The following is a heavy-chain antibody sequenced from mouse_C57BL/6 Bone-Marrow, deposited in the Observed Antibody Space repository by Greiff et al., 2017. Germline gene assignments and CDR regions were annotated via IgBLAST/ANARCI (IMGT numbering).Heavy chain of an antibody. CDR3: ASSYYYGSSHWYFDV. J-gene: IGHJ1*03. V-gene: IGHV5-9*01. Sequence: EVQRVESGGGLVKPGGSLKLSCAASGFTFSSYTMSWVRQTPEKRLEWVATISGGGGNTYYPDSVKGRFTISRDNAKNTLYLQMSSLRSEDTALYYCASSYYYGSSHWYFDVWGTGTTVTVSS. D-gene: IGHD1-1*01. CDR2: ISGGGGNT. CDR1: GFTFSSYT.